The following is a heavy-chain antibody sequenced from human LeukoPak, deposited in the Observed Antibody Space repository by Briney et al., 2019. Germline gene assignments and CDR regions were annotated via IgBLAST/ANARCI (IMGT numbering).Heavy chain of an antibody. V-gene: IGHV4-59*01. CDR3: VGSGLVRGVST. J-gene: IGHJ4*02. CDR1: GDSMTNYH. D-gene: IGHD3-10*01. CDR2: ISYSGTT. Sequence: PSETLSLTCSVSGDSMTNYHWTWIRQPPGKELEWIGSISYSGTTNYNPSLNSRVTMSVDTSKKQFSLRLNSVTAADTAVYYCVGSGLVRGVSTWGQGTLVTVSS.